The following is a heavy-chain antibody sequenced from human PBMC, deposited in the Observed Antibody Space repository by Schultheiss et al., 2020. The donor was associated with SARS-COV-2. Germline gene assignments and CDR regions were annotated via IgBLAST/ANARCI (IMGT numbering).Heavy chain of an antibody. CDR3: ARAGMGSSWSLYYYYGMDV. D-gene: IGHD6-13*01. V-gene: IGHV4-4*07. CDR2: IYTSGST. J-gene: IGHJ6*02. Sequence: SQTLSLTCTVSGGSISSYYWSWIRQPAGKGLEWIGRIYTSGSTNYNPSLKSRVTISVDTSKNQFSLQLNAVTPEDTAVYYCARAGMGSSWSLYYYYGMDVWGQGTTVTVSS. CDR1: GGSISSYY.